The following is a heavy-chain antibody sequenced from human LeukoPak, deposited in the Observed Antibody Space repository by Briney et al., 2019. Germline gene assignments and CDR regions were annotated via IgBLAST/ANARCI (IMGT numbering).Heavy chain of an antibody. Sequence: GASVKVSCKASGYTFTSYGISWVRQARGQGREWMGWISDYNGNTKYAQKLQGRVTMNTDKSTSPAYLELRSLRSDDTAVYYCARDPESGTTYYYYYYYMDVWGKGTTVTVSS. CDR2: ISDYNGNT. D-gene: IGHD1-14*01. CDR3: ARDPESGTTYYYYYYYMDV. V-gene: IGHV1-18*01. CDR1: GYTFTSYG. J-gene: IGHJ6*03.